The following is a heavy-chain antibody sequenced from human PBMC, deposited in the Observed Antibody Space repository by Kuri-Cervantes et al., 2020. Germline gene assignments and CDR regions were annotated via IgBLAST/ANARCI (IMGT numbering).Heavy chain of an antibody. D-gene: IGHD6-13*01. V-gene: IGHV3-53*01. J-gene: IGHJ4*02. CDR2: IYSGGST. CDR3: ARGAWIAAAGYYFDY. CDR1: GFTVSSNY. Sequence: GESLKISCAASGFTVSSNYMSWVRQAPGKGLEWVSVIYSGGSTYYADSVKGRFTISRDNSKNTLYLQMNSLRAEDTAVYYCARGAWIAAAGYYFDYWGQGTLVTVSS.